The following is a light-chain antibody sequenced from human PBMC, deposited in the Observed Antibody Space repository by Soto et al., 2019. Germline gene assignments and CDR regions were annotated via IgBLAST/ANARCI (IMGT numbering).Light chain of an antibody. J-gene: IGKJ1*01. CDR2: GAS. CDR3: QQYGSSGT. Sequence: MVLTQSPGSLSLSPWQRATLSVRASQSVSNNYLAWYQQKPGQAPRLLIYGASNRATGIPDRFSGSGSGTDFTLTISRLEPEDFAVYYCQQYGSSGTFGQGTKVDTK. V-gene: IGKV3-20*01. CDR1: QSVSNNY.